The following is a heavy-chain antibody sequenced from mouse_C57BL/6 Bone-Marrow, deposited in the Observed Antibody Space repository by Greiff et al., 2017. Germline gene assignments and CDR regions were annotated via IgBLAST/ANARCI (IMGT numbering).Heavy chain of an antibody. Sequence: EVQLQQSGAELVKPGASVKLSCTASGFNIKDYYMHWVKQRTEQGLEWIGRIDPEDGETKYAPTFQGKATITADTSSNTAYLQLSSLTSEDTAVYYCARRRPTVVYFDYWGQGTTLTVAS. CDR3: ARRRPTVVYFDY. J-gene: IGHJ2*01. D-gene: IGHD1-1*01. CDR2: IDPEDGET. CDR1: GFNIKDYY. V-gene: IGHV14-2*01.